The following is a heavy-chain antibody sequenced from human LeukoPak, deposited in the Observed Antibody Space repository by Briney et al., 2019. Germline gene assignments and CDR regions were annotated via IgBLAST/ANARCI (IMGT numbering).Heavy chain of an antibody. D-gene: IGHD3-16*02. V-gene: IGHV3-33*01. CDR2: IWYDGRNK. Sequence: PRGSRRLSCAASGFTFSSYGMHWVGQAPGKGLEWVAVIWYDGRNKFYADSLKARFTISRDNSKNTLYLQMNSLRAEDTAVYYCARVNRGDAFDIWGQETFGTVSS. CDR3: ARVNRGDAFDI. J-gene: IGHJ3*02. CDR1: GFTFSSYG.